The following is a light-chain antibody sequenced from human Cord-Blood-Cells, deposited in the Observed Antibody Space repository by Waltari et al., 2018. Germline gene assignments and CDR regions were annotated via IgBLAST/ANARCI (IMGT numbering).Light chain of an antibody. CDR3: QQSYSTPRT. CDR1: QSISSY. J-gene: IGKJ1*01. CDR2: AAS. Sequence: DIQMTQSPSSLSASVGDRVTITCRASQSISSYFNWYQQKPGKAPKPLIYAASSLQSGVPSRFSGSGSGTDFTLTISSLQPEDFATYYCQQSYSTPRTFGQGTKVEIK. V-gene: IGKV1-39*01.